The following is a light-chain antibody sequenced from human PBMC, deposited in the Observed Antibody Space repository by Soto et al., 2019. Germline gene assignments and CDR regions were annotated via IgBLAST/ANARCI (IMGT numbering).Light chain of an antibody. V-gene: IGKV1-33*01. CDR1: QDISNY. Sequence: DIQMTQSPSSRSASVGDRVTITCQASQDISNYLNWYQQKPGKAPKLLIYDASNLETGVPSRFSGSGSGTEFTFPISSLQPEDIATYYCQQFDNLPLMYTFGQGTKLEIK. J-gene: IGKJ2*01. CDR2: DAS. CDR3: QQFDNLPLMYT.